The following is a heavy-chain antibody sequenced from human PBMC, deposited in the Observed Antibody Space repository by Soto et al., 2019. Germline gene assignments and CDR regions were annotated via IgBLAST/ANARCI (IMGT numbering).Heavy chain of an antibody. V-gene: IGHV1-3*04. CDR1: GYNFTMYA. CDR3: ARGERFYYANYGMDV. J-gene: IGHJ6*02. CDR2: INTGNGNT. Sequence: QVQLVQSGAEVNKPGASVKVSCKASGYNFTMYAMIWVRQAPGQRPEWMGWINTGNGNTKYSPKLQGRVTITRDTSASTAYMELSSLKSEDTAVYYCARGERFYYANYGMDVWGQGSTVTVSS.